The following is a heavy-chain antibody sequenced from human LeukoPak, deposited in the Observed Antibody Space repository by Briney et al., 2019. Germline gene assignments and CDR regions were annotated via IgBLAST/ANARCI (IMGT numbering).Heavy chain of an antibody. V-gene: IGHV3-7*03. CDR2: INHNGNVN. D-gene: IGHD3-16*01. J-gene: IGHJ6*02. Sequence: GGSLRLSCAASGFTFTSYWLNCARHAPGQGLEWVPSINHNGNVNYSAAPVKGRFPISRDNAKNSLYLQMSNLRAEDTAVYFCARGGGLDVWGQGATVTVSS. CDR1: GFTFTSYW. CDR3: ARGGGLDV.